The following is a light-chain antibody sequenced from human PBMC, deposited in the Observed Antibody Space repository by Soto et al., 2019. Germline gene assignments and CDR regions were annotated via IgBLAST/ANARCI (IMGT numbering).Light chain of an antibody. J-gene: IGKJ5*01. CDR3: QQSYSTSIT. CDR2: AAS. Sequence: DIQMTQSPSSLSASIGDRVTITCRASQSISSYLNWYHQRPGKAPNLLIYAASRLQRGVPSRFSGGGSGTDFNLTISRLQPEDFASYYCQQSYSTSITFGQGTRLEIK. CDR1: QSISSY. V-gene: IGKV1-39*01.